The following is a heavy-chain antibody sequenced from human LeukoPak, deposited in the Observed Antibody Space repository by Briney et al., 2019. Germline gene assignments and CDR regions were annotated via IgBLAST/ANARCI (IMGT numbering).Heavy chain of an antibody. D-gene: IGHD2-8*02. CDR3: ARADWWAYYFDY. V-gene: IGHV1-46*03. CDR2: INPSGGST. J-gene: IGHJ4*02. CDR1: VYTFTSYY. Sequence: ASVKVSCKASVYTFTSYYMHWVRQAPGQGLEWMGIINPSGGSTSYAQKFQGRVTMTRDTSTSTVYMELSSLRSEDTAVYYCARADWWAYYFDYWGQGTLVTVSS.